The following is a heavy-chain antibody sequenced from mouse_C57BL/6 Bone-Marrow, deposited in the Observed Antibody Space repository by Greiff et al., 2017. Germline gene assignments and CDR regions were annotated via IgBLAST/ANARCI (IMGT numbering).Heavy chain of an antibody. V-gene: IGHV1-81*01. Sequence: QVQLQQSGAELARPGASVKLSCKASGYTFTSYGISWVKQRTGQGLEWIGEIYPRSGNTYYNEKFKGKATLTADKSSSTAYMELRSLTSEDSAVYFCARRVTSFDYWGQGTTLTVSS. CDR3: ARRVTSFDY. CDR2: IYPRSGNT. J-gene: IGHJ2*01. CDR1: GYTFTSYG. D-gene: IGHD2-13*01.